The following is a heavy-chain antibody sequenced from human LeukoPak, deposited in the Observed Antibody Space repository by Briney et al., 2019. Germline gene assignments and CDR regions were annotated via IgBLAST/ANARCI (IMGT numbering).Heavy chain of an antibody. CDR1: GYTFTGYY. V-gene: IGHV1-2*02. CDR2: INPNSGGT. J-gene: IGHJ4*02. Sequence: GASVKVSCKASGYTFTGYYMHWVRRAPGQGLEWMGWINPNSGGTNYAQKFQGRVTMTRDTSISTAYMELSRLRSDDTAVYYCASTVGATRYYFDYWGQGTLVTVSS. D-gene: IGHD1-26*01. CDR3: ASTVGATRYYFDY.